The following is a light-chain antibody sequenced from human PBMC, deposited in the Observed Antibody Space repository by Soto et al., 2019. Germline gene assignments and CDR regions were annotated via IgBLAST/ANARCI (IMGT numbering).Light chain of an antibody. V-gene: IGKV1-5*03. CDR2: KAS. Sequence: DIKMTLSPSTLSGSVGDRVTITCRASQTISSWLAWYQQKPGKAPKLLIYKASTLKSGVPSRFSGSGSGTDFTLTISSLQPEDFATYYCQQSYSTRITFGQGTRLEIK. J-gene: IGKJ5*01. CDR3: QQSYSTRIT. CDR1: QTISSW.